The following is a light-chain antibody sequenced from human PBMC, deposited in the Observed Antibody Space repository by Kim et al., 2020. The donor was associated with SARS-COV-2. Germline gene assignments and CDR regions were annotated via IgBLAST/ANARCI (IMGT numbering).Light chain of an antibody. J-gene: IGLJ1*01. Sequence: QSALTQPRSVSGSPGQSVTISCTGTSSDIGGYRYVSWYQHHPGKVPKLMIYDVSKRPSGVPDHFSGSKSGNTASLTISGLQAEDEADYYCCSYAGSYTFYVFGTGTKVTVL. V-gene: IGLV2-11*01. CDR3: CSYAGSYTFYV. CDR2: DVS. CDR1: SSDIGGYRY.